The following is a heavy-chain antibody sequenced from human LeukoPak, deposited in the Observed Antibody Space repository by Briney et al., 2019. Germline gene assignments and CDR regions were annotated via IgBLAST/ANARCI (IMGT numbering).Heavy chain of an antibody. CDR3: ARDLEGGTFDP. Sequence: PSETLSLTCTVSGGSISSGGYYWSWIRQPPGKGLEWIGYTYHSGSTYYNPSLKSRVTISVDRSKNQFSLKLSSATAADTAVYYCARDLEGGTFDPWGQGTLVTVSS. CDR1: GGSISSGGYY. V-gene: IGHV4-30-2*01. J-gene: IGHJ5*02. CDR2: TYHSGST. D-gene: IGHD1-1*01.